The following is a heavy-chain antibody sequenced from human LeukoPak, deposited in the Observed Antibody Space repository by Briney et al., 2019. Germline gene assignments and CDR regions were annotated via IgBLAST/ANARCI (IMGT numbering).Heavy chain of an antibody. D-gene: IGHD3-10*01. J-gene: IGHJ3*02. Sequence: GGSLRLSCAASGFTFSSYEMNWVRQAPGKGLEWVSYISGSGVTIYYGDSVKGRFTISRDNAKNSMYLQMNSLRAEDTAVYYCARDEIRSGAFDIWGQGTMVTVPS. CDR1: GFTFSSYE. CDR2: ISGSGVTI. V-gene: IGHV3-48*03. CDR3: ARDEIRSGAFDI.